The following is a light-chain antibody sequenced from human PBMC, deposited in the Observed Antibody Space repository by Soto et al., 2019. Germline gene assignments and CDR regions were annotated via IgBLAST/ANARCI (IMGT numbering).Light chain of an antibody. CDR2: DTS. CDR1: QSVSTY. V-gene: IGKV3-11*01. J-gene: IGKJ4*01. CDR3: HQRSNWPLT. Sequence: LTQSPATLSLSPGEGATLSCRASQSVSTYLAWYQQKSGQAPRLLIYDTSNRATGVPARFSGSGSGTDFTLTISSLEPEDIAFYYCHQRSNWPLTFGGGTKVDIK.